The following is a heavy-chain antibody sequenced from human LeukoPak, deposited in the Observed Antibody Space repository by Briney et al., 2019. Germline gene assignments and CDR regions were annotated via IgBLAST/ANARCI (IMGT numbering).Heavy chain of an antibody. CDR2: IWYDGSNE. CDR3: ARGSQSTWGFFAY. J-gene: IGHJ4*02. CDR1: GFTFSNYG. V-gene: IGHV3-33*01. Sequence: PVGSLRLSCAASGFTFSNYGMHCVRQAPGKGLQCVVVIWYDGSNEYYTGSVKGRFTISRDNAQNTLYLEMYSLRGEDTAVYYCARGSQSTWGFFAYWGQGTRVTVSS. D-gene: IGHD1-1*01.